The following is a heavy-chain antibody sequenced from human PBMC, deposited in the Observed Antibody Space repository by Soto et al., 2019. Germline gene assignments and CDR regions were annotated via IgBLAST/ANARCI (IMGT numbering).Heavy chain of an antibody. CDR3: AHCSGGSCYLNYFDY. J-gene: IGHJ4*02. D-gene: IGHD2-15*01. V-gene: IGHV1-18*01. CDR2: ISAYNGNT. CDR1: GYTFTSYG. Sequence: ASVTVSCKASGYTFTSYGIIWVRQAPGQGLEWMGWISAYNGNTNYAQKLQGRVTMTTDTSTSTAYMELRSLRSDDTAVYYCAHCSGGSCYLNYFDYWGQGTLVTVSS.